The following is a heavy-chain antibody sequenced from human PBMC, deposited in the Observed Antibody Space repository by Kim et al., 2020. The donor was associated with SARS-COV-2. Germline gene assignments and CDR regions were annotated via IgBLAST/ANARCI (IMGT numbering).Heavy chain of an antibody. CDR2: IYYSGST. D-gene: IGHD3-9*01. Sequence: SETLSLTCTVSGGSISSSSYYWGWIRQPPGKGLEWIGSIYYSGSTYYNPSLKSRVTISVDTSKNQFSLKLSSVTAADTAVYYCARHVPRYFDWLPMGAGAFDIWGQGTMVTVSS. CDR1: GGSISSSSYY. CDR3: ARHVPRYFDWLPMGAGAFDI. J-gene: IGHJ3*02. V-gene: IGHV4-39*01.